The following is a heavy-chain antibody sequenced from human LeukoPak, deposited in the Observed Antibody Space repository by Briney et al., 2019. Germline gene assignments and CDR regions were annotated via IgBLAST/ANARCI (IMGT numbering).Heavy chain of an antibody. J-gene: IGHJ3*02. V-gene: IGHV3-21*01. CDR1: GFTFSSYS. Sequence: GGSLRLSCAASGFTFSSYSMNWVRQAPGKGLEWVSSISSSSSYIHYADSVKGRFTISRDNAKNSLYLQMNSLRAEDTAVYYCARGEQQLTHDAFDIWGQGTMVTVSS. CDR3: ARGEQQLTHDAFDI. CDR2: ISSSSSYI. D-gene: IGHD6-13*01.